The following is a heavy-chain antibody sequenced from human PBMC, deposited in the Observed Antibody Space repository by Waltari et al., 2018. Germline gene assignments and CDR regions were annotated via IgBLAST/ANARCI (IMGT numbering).Heavy chain of an antibody. CDR1: GGTFSSYA. CDR3: ARDRIAVAGNHYYGMDV. CDR2: IIPIFGTA. D-gene: IGHD6-19*01. Sequence: QVQLVQSGAEVKKPGSSVKVSCKASGGTFSSYAISWVRQAPGQGLEWMGRIIPIFGTANYAQKFQGRVTITADKSTSTAYMELSSLRSEDTAVYYCARDRIAVAGNHYYGMDVWGQGTTVTVSS. J-gene: IGHJ6*02. V-gene: IGHV1-69*08.